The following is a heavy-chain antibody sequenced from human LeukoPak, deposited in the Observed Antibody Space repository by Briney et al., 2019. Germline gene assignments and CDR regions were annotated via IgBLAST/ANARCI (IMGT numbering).Heavy chain of an antibody. Sequence: GGSLRLSCAASGLTFKSFAMSWVRQAPGKGLEWLAVSSGDEDSIHYADSVRGHFVISTDNSENTSYLHMNSLRAEDTAVYYCTIDLMTGFSSGWHFAYWGQGTLVTVSS. D-gene: IGHD6-19*01. J-gene: IGHJ4*02. CDR3: TIDLMTGFSSGWHFAY. CDR2: SSGDEDSI. CDR1: GLTFKSFA. V-gene: IGHV3-23*01.